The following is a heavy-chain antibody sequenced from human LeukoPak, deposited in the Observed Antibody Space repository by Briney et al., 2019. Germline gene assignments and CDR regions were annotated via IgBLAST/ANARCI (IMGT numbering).Heavy chain of an antibody. D-gene: IGHD3-10*01. J-gene: IGHJ4*02. CDR1: GGSFSGYY. CDR2: INHSGST. V-gene: IGHV4-34*01. CDR3: ARVGKSWFGELVY. Sequence: ASETLSLTCAVYGGSFSGYYWSWIRQPPGKGLEWIGEINHSGSTNYNPSLKSRVTISVDTSKNQFSRKLSSVTAADTAVYYCARVGKSWFGELVYWGQGTLVTVSS.